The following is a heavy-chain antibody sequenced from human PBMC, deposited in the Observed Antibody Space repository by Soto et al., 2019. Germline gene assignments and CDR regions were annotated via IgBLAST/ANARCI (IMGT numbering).Heavy chain of an antibody. J-gene: IGHJ4*02. Sequence: PSETLSLTCTVSGGSISSYYWSWIRQPPGKGLEWIGYIYYSGSTNYNPSLKSRVTISVDTSKNQFSLKLCSVTAADTAVYYCARADYSSSSAFDYWGQGTLVTVSS. D-gene: IGHD6-6*01. CDR2: IYYSGST. V-gene: IGHV4-59*01. CDR1: GGSISSYY. CDR3: ARADYSSSSAFDY.